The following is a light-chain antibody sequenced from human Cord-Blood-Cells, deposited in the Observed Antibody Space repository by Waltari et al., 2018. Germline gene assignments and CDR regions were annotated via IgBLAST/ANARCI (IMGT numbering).Light chain of an antibody. V-gene: IGKV1D-13*01. CDR3: QQFNNYPRT. J-gene: IGKJ4*01. CDR2: DAS. Sequence: AIQLTQSPSSLSASVGDRVTITCRASQGISSALAWYQQKPGKAPKLLLYDASSLESGVPSRFSGSGSGTDFTLTISSLQPEDFATYYGQQFNNYPRTFGGGTKVEIK. CDR1: QGISSA.